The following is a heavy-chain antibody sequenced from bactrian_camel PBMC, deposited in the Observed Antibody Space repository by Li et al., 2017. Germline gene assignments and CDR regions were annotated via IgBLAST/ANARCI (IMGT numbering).Heavy chain of an antibody. J-gene: IGHJ4*01. Sequence: VQLVESGGDFLQPGGSLRLSCAASGFAFGENDMIWVRQGPGKGLEWVSTISFSGRTIGYADSVKGRFTISRDNAKNTVYLQMNSLKSEDTALYFCATGEGFDCSGAYCSLHYWGLGTQVTVS. CDR2: ISFSGRTI. CDR3: ATGEGFDCSGAYCSLHY. V-gene: IGHV3-1*01. D-gene: IGHD3*01. CDR1: GFAFGEND.